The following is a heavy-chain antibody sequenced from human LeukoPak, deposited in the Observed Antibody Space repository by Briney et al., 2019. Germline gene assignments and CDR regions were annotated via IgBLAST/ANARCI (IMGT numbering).Heavy chain of an antibody. D-gene: IGHD2-2*01. V-gene: IGHV3-53*01. CDR2: IYSGGST. Sequence: GGSLRLSCAASGFTVSSNYMSWVRQAPGKGLEWVSVIYSGGSTYYADSVKGRFTIPRDNSKNTLYLQMNSLRAEDTAVYYCARVGYCSSTSCYAGDWYFDLWGRGTLVTVSS. CDR1: GFTVSSNY. CDR3: ARVGYCSSTSCYAGDWYFDL. J-gene: IGHJ2*01.